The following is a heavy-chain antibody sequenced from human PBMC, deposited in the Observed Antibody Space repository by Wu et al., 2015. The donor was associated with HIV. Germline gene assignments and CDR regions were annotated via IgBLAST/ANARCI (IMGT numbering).Heavy chain of an antibody. CDR3: ARGDYANYDFWSAYPSY. V-gene: IGHV1-2*02. D-gene: IGHD3-3*01. CDR2: INPNSGGS. CDR1: GYSFTGNY. J-gene: IGHJ4*02. Sequence: QVQLMQSGAEVKKPGASVKVSCKTSGYSFTGNYIHWVRQAPGQGLEWMGWINPNSGGSKSPQKFQGRVTMTRDTSVSTVYMELSRLTSDDTAVYYCARGDYANYDFWSAYPSYWGQGTLVTVSS.